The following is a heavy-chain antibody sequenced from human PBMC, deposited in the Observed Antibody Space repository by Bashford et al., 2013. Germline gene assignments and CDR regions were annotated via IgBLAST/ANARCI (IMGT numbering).Heavy chain of an antibody. Sequence: GSLRLSCAASGFTFSSYSMYWVRQAPGKGLESVSAINSNGGNTYYANSVKGRFTVSRDNSKNTLYLQMGSLRAEDMAVYYCARGDRPKAIVAARSGSGYVTGLDVVGAEGTTV. V-gene: IGHV3-64*01. CDR1: GFTFSSYS. CDR2: INSNGGNT. D-gene: IGHD1-26*01. J-gene: IGHJ6*02. CDR3: ARGDRPKAIVAARSGSGYVTGLDVV.